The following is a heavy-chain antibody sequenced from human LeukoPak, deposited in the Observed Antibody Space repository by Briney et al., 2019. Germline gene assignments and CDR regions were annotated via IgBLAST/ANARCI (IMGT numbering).Heavy chain of an antibody. CDR1: GYTFTSYD. V-gene: IGHV1-8*01. J-gene: IGHJ6*03. Sequence: ASVKVSCKASGYTFTSYDINWVRQATGQGLEWMGWMNPNSGNTGCAQKFQGRVTMTRNTCISTAYMELSSLRSEDTAVYYCARGHPTVYYYYYHMDVWGKGTTVTISS. CDR3: ARGHPTVYYYYYHMDV. CDR2: MNPNSGNT. D-gene: IGHD4-17*01.